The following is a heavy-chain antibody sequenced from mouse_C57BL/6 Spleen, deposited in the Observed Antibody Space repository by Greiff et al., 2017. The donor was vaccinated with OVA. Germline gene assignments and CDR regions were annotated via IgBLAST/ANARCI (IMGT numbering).Heavy chain of an antibody. CDR2: IYPGSGTT. V-gene: IGHV1-76*01. D-gene: IGHD2-5*01. J-gene: IGHJ1*03. CDR3: TRSYSNYWYFDV. Sequence: QVQLQQSGAELVRPGASVKLSCKASGYTFTDYYINWVKQRPGQGLEWIARIYPGSGTTYYNEKFKGKAILTAEKSSSTAYMQISSLTSEDSAVYFCTRSYSNYWYFDVWGTGTTVTVSS. CDR1: GYTFTDYY.